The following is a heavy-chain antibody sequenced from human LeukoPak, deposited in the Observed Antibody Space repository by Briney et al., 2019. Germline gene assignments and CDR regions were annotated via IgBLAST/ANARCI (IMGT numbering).Heavy chain of an antibody. Sequence: ASVKVSCKVSRYTLTELSMHWVRQAPGKGLEWMGGFDPEDGETIYAQKFQSRVTMTEDTSTDTAYMELSSLRSEDTAVYYCATDRRRKVAGTLCYWGQGTLVTVSS. CDR2: FDPEDGET. V-gene: IGHV1-24*01. J-gene: IGHJ4*02. CDR3: ATDRRRKVAGTLCY. D-gene: IGHD6-19*01. CDR1: RYTLTELS.